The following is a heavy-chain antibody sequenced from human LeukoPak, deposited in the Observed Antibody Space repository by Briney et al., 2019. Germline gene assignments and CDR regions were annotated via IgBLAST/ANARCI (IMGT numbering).Heavy chain of an antibody. J-gene: IGHJ4*02. D-gene: IGHD6-19*01. CDR3: ARVCGSGWGCFDY. Sequence: PSETLSLTCTVSGGSISSSSYYWGWIRQPPGKGLEWIGSIYYSGSTYYNPSLKSRVTISVDTSKNQFSLKLSSVTAADTAVYSCARVCGSGWGCFDYWGQGTLVTVSS. CDR2: IYYSGST. CDR1: GGSISSSSYY. V-gene: IGHV4-39*01.